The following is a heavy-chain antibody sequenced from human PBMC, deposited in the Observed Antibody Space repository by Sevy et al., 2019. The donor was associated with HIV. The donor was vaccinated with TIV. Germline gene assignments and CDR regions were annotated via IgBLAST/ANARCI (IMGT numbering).Heavy chain of an antibody. J-gene: IGHJ4*02. CDR1: GYIFTELS. V-gene: IGHV1-24*01. Sequence: ASVKVSCKVSGYIFTELSMHWVRQAPGKGLEWMGGFDPEDGETIYAQKFQGRLTMTEDTSTDTAYMDLSSLRSEDTAVYYCATDSVLLKGRYYDSSGYYLHYWGQGTLVTVSS. D-gene: IGHD3-22*01. CDR2: FDPEDGET. CDR3: ATDSVLLKGRYYDSSGYYLHY.